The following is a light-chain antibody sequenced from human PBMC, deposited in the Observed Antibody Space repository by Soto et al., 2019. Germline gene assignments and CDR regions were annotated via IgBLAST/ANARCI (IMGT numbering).Light chain of an antibody. CDR3: QQYRT. J-gene: IGKJ1*01. Sequence: VIWMTQSPSLLYACPGDRVTISCRMSQGISSALAWYQQKPGKAPKLLIYDASSLESGVPSRFSGSGSGTEFTLTISSLQPDDFATYYCQQYRTFGQGTKVDIK. CDR1: QGISSA. V-gene: IGKV1D-8*03. CDR2: DAS.